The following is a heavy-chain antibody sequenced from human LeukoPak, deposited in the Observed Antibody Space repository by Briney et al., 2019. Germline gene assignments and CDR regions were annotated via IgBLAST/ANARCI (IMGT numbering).Heavy chain of an antibody. J-gene: IGHJ5*02. V-gene: IGHV3-23*01. D-gene: IGHD6-19*01. CDR1: GFTFSSYA. CDR2: ISGSGGST. CDR3: ARDFGMYSSGWDNWFDP. Sequence: PGGSLRLSCAASGFTFSSYAMSWVRQAPGKGLEWVSAISGSGGSTYYADSVKGRFTISRDNSKNTLYLQMNSLRAEDTAVYYCARDFGMYSSGWDNWFDPWGQGTLVTVSS.